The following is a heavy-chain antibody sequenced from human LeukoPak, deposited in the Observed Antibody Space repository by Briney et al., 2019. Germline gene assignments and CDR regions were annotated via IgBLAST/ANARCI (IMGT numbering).Heavy chain of an antibody. Sequence: KSSETLSLTCAVSGGSISSSNWWSWVRQPPGKGLEWIGEIYHSGSTNYNPSLKSRVTISVDKSKSQFPLKLSSVTAADTAVYYCARDNPDCSGGSCYGNGVDPWGQGTLVTVSS. D-gene: IGHD2-15*01. CDR2: IYHSGST. CDR1: GGSISSSNW. V-gene: IGHV4-4*02. J-gene: IGHJ5*02. CDR3: ARDNPDCSGGSCYGNGVDP.